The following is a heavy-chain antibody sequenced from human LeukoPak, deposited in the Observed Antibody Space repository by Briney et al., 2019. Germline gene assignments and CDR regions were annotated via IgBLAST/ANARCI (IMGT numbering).Heavy chain of an antibody. V-gene: IGHV4-59*12. CDR3: AREPPRGHAFDI. Sequence: PSETLSLTCTVSGGSISSYYWSWIRQPPGKGLEWIGYIYYSGSTNYNPSLKSRITISVDTSKNQFSLKLSSVTAADTAVYYCAREPPRGHAFDIWGQGTMVTVSS. CDR1: GGSISSYY. CDR2: IYYSGST. J-gene: IGHJ3*02. D-gene: IGHD3-10*01.